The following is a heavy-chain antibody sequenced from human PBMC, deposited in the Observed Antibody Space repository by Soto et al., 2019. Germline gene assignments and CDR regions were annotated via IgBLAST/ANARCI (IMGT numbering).Heavy chain of an antibody. V-gene: IGHV4-4*08. J-gene: IGHJ5*02. D-gene: IGHD3-3*01. CDR3: AREARVLEWLSLHWFDP. Sequence: SETLSLTCTVSGGSISGYYWSWIRQPPGKGLEWIGYMYKTGSTVYNPSFKSRVTISVDTSKNQFSLKLSSVTAADTAVYYCAREARVLEWLSLHWFDPWGQGTRVTVSS. CDR1: GGSISGYY. CDR2: MYKTGST.